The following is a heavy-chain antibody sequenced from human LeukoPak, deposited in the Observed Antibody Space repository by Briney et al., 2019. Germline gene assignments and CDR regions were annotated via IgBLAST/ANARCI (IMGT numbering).Heavy chain of an antibody. CDR3: ARDPGGYSGSYGDYFDY. Sequence: PGRSLRLSCAASGFTFSSYGMHWLRQAPGKGLEGVAVIWYDGSNKYYADSVKGRFTISRDNYKNTLYLQMTSLRAEDTAVYYCARDPGGYSGSYGDYFDYWGQGTLVTVSS. CDR1: GFTFSSYG. J-gene: IGHJ4*02. CDR2: IWYDGSNK. V-gene: IGHV3-33*01. D-gene: IGHD1-26*01.